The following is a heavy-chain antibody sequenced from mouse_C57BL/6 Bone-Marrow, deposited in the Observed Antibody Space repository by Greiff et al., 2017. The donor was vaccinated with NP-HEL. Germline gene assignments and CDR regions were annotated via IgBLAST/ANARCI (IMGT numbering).Heavy chain of an antibody. D-gene: IGHD1-1*01. CDR3: AREYITTVVATNAMDY. J-gene: IGHJ4*01. V-gene: IGHV1-72*01. CDR1: GYTFTSYW. CDR2: IDPNSGGT. Sequence: QVQLQQPGAELVKPGASVKLSCKASGYTFTSYWMHWVKQRPGRGLEWIGRIDPNSGGTKYNEKFKSKATLTVDKPSSTAYMQLSSLTSEDSAVYYCAREYITTVVATNAMDYWGQGTSVTVSS.